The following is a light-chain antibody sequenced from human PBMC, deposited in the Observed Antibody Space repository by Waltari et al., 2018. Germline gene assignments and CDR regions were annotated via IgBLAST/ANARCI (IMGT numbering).Light chain of an antibody. CDR1: QSLLHSNGYNY. Sequence: DIVMTQYPLSLPVTPGAPAAISCRSGQSLLHSNGYNYLDWYLQKPGQSPQLLIYLGSNRASGVPDRFSGSGSGTDFTLKISRVEAEDVGVYYCMQALQTPLTFGGGTKVEIK. V-gene: IGKV2-28*01. J-gene: IGKJ4*01. CDR3: MQALQTPLT. CDR2: LGS.